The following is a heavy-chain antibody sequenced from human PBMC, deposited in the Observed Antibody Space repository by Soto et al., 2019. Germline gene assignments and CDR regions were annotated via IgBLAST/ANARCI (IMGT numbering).Heavy chain of an antibody. CDR2: ISAYNGNT. CDR1: GYTFTSYG. CDR3: AREVGALWYDFWSGIGGIWFDP. J-gene: IGHJ5*02. V-gene: IGHV1-18*01. Sequence: GASVKVSCKASGYTFTSYGISWVRQAPGQGLEWMGWISAYNGNTNYAQKLQGRVTMTTDTSTSTAYMELRSLRSDDTAVYYCAREVGALWYDFWSGIGGIWFDPWGQGTLVTVSS. D-gene: IGHD3-3*01.